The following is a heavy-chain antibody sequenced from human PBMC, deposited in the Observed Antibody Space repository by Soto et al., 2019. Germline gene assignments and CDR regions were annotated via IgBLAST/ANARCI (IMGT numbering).Heavy chain of an antibody. Sequence: GGSLRLSCAASGFTLSSYSMNWVRQAPGKGRGWVSSISPSGGTTYYADSVRGRFTISRDDSRNKLFLHMQSLKGDDTAVYDGGKELIEMTESYGYWGQGTMVTVSS. CDR3: GKELIEMTESYGY. CDR2: ISPSGGTT. V-gene: IGHV3-23*01. CDR1: GFTLSSYS. J-gene: IGHJ4*02. D-gene: IGHD3-16*01.